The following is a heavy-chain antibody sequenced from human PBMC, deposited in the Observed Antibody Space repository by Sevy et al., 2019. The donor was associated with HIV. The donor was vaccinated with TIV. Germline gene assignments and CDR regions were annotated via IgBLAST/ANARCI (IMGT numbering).Heavy chain of an antibody. D-gene: IGHD3-22*01. J-gene: IGHJ4*02. V-gene: IGHV3-33*01. Sequence: GESLKISCAATGFTFRNYAMHWVRQAPGKGMEWVAIIWSDRAYQYHGDSVQGRFTISRDNAKNTLYLQMNNVRVEDTAVYYCARGGYYYDTAAYYALDSWGQGTLVTVSS. CDR1: GFTFRNYA. CDR3: ARGGYYYDTAAYYALDS. CDR2: IWSDRAYQ.